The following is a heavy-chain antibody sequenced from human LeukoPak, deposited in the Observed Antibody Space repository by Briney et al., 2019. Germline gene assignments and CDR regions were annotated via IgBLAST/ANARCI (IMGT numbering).Heavy chain of an antibody. CDR3: AKVGGSGSLDYYYYYMDV. D-gene: IGHD3-10*01. V-gene: IGHV3-23*01. J-gene: IGHJ6*03. CDR2: ISGSGGST. CDR1: GFTFSSYA. Sequence: GGSLRLSCAASGFTFSSYAMSWVRQAPGKGLEWVSAISGSGGSTYYADSVKGRFTISRDNSKNTLYLQMNSLRAEDTAVHYCAKVGGSGSLDYYYYYMDVWGKGTTVTVSS.